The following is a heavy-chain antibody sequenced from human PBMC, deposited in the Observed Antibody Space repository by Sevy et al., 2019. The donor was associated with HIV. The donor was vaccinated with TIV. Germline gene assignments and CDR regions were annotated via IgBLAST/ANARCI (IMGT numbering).Heavy chain of an antibody. J-gene: IGHJ4*02. Sequence: GGSLRLSCAASRFTFSTYAMHWVRQAPGKGLEWVSVIYDGNIKYYADSVKGRFTISRDDSKNTLYLQMNSLRAEDTAVYYCARDGGAHTYGTGKYWGQGTLVTVSS. CDR1: RFTFSTYA. D-gene: IGHD3-10*01. CDR2: IYDGNIK. V-gene: IGHV3-30-3*01. CDR3: ARDGGAHTYGTGKY.